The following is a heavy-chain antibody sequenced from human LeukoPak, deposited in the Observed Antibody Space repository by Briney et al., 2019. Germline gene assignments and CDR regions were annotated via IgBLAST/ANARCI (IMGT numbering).Heavy chain of an antibody. Sequence: QPGGSLRLSCAASGFTFSSYAMSWVRQAPGKGLEWVSAISDSGGSTYYADSVKGRFTISRDNSKNTLYLQMNSLRAEDTAVYYCAKDRDDYYDSSGSDYWGQGTLVTVSS. V-gene: IGHV3-23*01. CDR2: ISDSGGST. CDR1: GFTFSSYA. D-gene: IGHD3-22*01. CDR3: AKDRDDYYDSSGSDY. J-gene: IGHJ4*02.